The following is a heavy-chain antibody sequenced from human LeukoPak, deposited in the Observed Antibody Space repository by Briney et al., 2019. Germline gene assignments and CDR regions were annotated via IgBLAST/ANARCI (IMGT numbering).Heavy chain of an antibody. J-gene: IGHJ4*02. Sequence: ASVKVSCKASGYTFTGYYMHWVRQAPGQGLEWMGWINPNSGGTNYAQKFQGRVTMTRNTSISTAYMELSRLRSDDTAVYYCVRDSLELDFDYWGQGTLVTVSS. CDR2: INPNSGGT. V-gene: IGHV1-2*02. CDR1: GYTFTGYY. CDR3: VRDSLELDFDY. D-gene: IGHD1-7*01.